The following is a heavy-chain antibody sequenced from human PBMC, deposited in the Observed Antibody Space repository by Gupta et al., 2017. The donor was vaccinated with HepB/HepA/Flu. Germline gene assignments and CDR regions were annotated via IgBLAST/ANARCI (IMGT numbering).Heavy chain of an antibody. CDR1: GFHFSDHW. CDR2: IKREGSCR. Sequence: EVQLVESGGGLVQPGGSLRLSCAASGFHFSDHWMHWVRQIPGKGLVWVSRIKREGSCRTNAESVKGGFTIARDNARNTLYLQMNSLRADDTAVYYCARGHLDSGDYWGQGTLVTVSS. V-gene: IGHV3-74*03. D-gene: IGHD6-25*01. J-gene: IGHJ4*02. CDR3: ARGHLDSGDY.